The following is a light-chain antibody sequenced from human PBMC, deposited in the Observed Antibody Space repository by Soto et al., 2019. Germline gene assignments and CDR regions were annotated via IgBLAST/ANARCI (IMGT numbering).Light chain of an antibody. J-gene: IGKJ1*01. Sequence: DVVITQSPLSLPVTLGQPASISFRSSQSLVLSDGNTYLNSSHHRAGQSPRRLIYKVSYRDSGVPDRFSGSGSGTDFTLRISRVEAEDVGVYYCMQATHWPHTFGQGTKVDIK. CDR2: KVS. V-gene: IGKV2-30*01. CDR3: MQATHWPHT. CDR1: QSLVLSDGNTY.